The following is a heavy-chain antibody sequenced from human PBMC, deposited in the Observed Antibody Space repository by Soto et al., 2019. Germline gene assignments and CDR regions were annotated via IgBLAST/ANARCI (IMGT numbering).Heavy chain of an antibody. V-gene: IGHV3-23*01. CDR1: GFTFGDYA. CDR2: ISAGGGAT. J-gene: IGHJ4*02. D-gene: IGHD6-6*01. CDR3: AKGIEYSSSGSYYFDY. Sequence: PGGSLRLSCVASGFTFGDYALSWVRQAPGKGLEWVSGISAGGGATYYADSVKGRFSISRDNSKNTLYLQMNSLRAEDTAVYYCAKGIEYSSSGSYYFDYWGQGTLVTVS.